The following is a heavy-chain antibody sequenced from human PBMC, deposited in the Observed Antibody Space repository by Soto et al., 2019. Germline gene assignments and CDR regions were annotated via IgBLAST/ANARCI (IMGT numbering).Heavy chain of an antibody. CDR1: GYGFTSYW. V-gene: IGHV5-51*01. CDR2: IYPGDSDT. Sequence: GESLKISCKGFGYGFTSYWIGWLPKMPGKGLEWMWIIYPGDSDTRYSPSFQGQVTISADKSISTAYLQWSSLKASDTAMYYCARHDDYYGSGTYYYGMDVWGQGTTVTVSS. CDR3: ARHDDYYGSGTYYYGMDV. J-gene: IGHJ6*02. D-gene: IGHD3-10*01.